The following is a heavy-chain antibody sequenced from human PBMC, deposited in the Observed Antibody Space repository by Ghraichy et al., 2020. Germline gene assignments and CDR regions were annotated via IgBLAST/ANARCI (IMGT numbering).Heavy chain of an antibody. CDR3: ATLPCTTSCPRTMWDGMDV. Sequence: GGSLRLSCGASGFTFSSYAMSWVRQAPGKGLEWVSTISDGGADTYYADSVKGRFTISRDNSRNTLYLQMNSLRAEDTAVYYCATLPCTTSCPRTMWDGMDVWGQETTVTVSS. V-gene: IGHV3-23*01. CDR2: ISDGGADT. CDR1: GFTFSSYA. J-gene: IGHJ6*02. D-gene: IGHD2-2*01.